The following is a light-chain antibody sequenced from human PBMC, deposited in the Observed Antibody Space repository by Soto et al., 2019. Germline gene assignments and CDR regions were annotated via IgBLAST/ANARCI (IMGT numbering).Light chain of an antibody. CDR1: QSVGSSY. V-gene: IGKV3-20*01. CDR3: QQYGSSPLFT. CDR2: GAS. Sequence: EIVLTQSPGTLSLSPGERATLSCRASQSVGSSYLAWYQQKPGQAPRLLIYGASSRATGIPDRFSGSGSGTDFTLTISSLEPEDFAVYYCQQYGSSPLFTFGPGTKVDIK. J-gene: IGKJ3*01.